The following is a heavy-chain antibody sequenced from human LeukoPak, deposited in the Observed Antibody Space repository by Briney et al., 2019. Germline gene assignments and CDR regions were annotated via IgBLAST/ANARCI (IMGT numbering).Heavy chain of an antibody. CDR1: GGSISSSSYY. CDR2: IYHNGNT. V-gene: IGHV4-39*07. CDR3: ARDLRLSPYSGGWHLDY. D-gene: IGHD6-19*01. Sequence: PSETLSLTCTVSGGSISSSSYYWGWIRQPPGKGLEWIGGIYHNGNTFYNPSLKSRITISVDTSKNQFSLNLSSVTAADTAVYYCARDLRLSPYSGGWHLDYSGQGTLGTVSS. J-gene: IGHJ4*02.